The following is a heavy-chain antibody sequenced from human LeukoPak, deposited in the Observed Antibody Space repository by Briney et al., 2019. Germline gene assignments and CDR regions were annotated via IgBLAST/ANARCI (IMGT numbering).Heavy chain of an antibody. Sequence: PGGSLRLSCAASGFTFSAFAMTWVRQAPGKGLEWVSTITDDGYNTYSADSVKGRITFSRDNSKNTLSLQLRSLRAEDTAVYYCAKDLSYTSGASDHWGQETLVTVSS. J-gene: IGHJ4*02. D-gene: IGHD6-19*01. CDR3: AKDLSYTSGASDH. V-gene: IGHV3-23*01. CDR1: GFTFSAFA. CDR2: ITDDGYNT.